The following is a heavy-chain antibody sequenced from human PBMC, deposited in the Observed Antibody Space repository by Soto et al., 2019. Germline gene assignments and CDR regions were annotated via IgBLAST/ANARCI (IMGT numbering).Heavy chain of an antibody. V-gene: IGHV4-34*01. CDR1: GGSCGGYY. Sequence: VQLQQGGARLLNSSDLFFLTAAYDGGSCGGYYWRWSRQPPGKGLEWIGEINHSGSTNYNPSLKSRVTISVDTSKNQFSLKLSSVTAADTAVYYCARGSVFYWYFDLWGRGTLVTVSS. CDR3: ARGSVFYWYFDL. D-gene: IGHD6-19*01. CDR2: INHSGST. J-gene: IGHJ2*01.